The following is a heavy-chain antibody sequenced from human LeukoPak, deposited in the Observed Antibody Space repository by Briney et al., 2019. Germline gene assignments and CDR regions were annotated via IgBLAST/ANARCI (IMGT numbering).Heavy chain of an antibody. CDR3: ASYRVSHGMDV. D-gene: IGHD5/OR15-5a*01. CDR2: MKGDGSDK. V-gene: IGHV3-7*01. CDR1: GFIFSTYL. J-gene: IGHJ6*02. Sequence: GGSLRLSCAASGFIFSTYLMAWVRQAPGRGLEWVANMKGDGSDKYYLESVTGRFTISRDNAKNSLYLQMNSLGAEDTGVYYCASYRVSHGMDVWGQGTTVTVSS.